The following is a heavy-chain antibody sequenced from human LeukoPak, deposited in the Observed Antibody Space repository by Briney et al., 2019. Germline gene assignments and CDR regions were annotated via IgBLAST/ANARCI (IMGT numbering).Heavy chain of an antibody. D-gene: IGHD3-10*01. CDR3: TFTLLWFGESMGY. CDR1: GFIFSPYA. Sequence: PGGSLRLSCAASGFIFSPYAMSWVRQAPGKGLEWVGRVRNKGDSYTTQYAASVKGRFIISRDDSKSSLYLQMNSLKTEDTAVYYCTFTLLWFGESMGYWGQGTLVTVSS. V-gene: IGHV3-72*01. CDR2: VRNKGDSYTT. J-gene: IGHJ4*02.